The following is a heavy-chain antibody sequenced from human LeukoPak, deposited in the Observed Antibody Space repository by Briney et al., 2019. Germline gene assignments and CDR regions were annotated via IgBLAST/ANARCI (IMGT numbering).Heavy chain of an antibody. CDR2: ISSSGSTI. V-gene: IGHV3-11*04. J-gene: IGHJ6*03. Sequence: GGSLRLSCAASGFTFSDYYMSWIRQAPGKGLEWVSYISSSGSTIYYADSVKGRFTISKDNAKNSLYLQMNSLRVEDTAVYYCARVVTTYDYYYYMDVWGKGTTVTVSS. CDR3: ARVVTTYDYYYYMDV. CDR1: GFTFSDYY. D-gene: IGHD4-11*01.